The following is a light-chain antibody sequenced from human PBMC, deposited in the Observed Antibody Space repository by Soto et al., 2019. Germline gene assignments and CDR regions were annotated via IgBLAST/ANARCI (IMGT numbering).Light chain of an antibody. V-gene: IGKV4-1*01. Sequence: DIVMTQSPDSLAVSLGERATINCRSSQSVLYSSNNKNYLAWYQQKQGQHPKLLIYWASTRESGVPDRFSCSGSGTEFTLTISSLQAEDVAVYSCKQYYNTPLTFGGGTKVEIK. CDR2: WAS. CDR1: QSVLYSSNNKNY. J-gene: IGKJ4*01. CDR3: KQYYNTPLT.